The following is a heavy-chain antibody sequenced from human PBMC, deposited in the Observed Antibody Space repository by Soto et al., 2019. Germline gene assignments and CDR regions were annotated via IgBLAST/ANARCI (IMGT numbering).Heavy chain of an antibody. CDR2: IRNKANSFAT. Sequence: EVQLVESGGGLVQPGGSLKLSCAASGFTFSGSAMHWVRQASGKGLEWIGHIRNKANSFATAYAASVKGRFTIYRDDSKNTAYLQMNILNSEDTAVYYCTRLRWGFASWGQGTLVTVSS. V-gene: IGHV3-73*01. CDR1: GFTFSGSA. D-gene: IGHD3-16*01. J-gene: IGHJ5*01. CDR3: TRLRWGFAS.